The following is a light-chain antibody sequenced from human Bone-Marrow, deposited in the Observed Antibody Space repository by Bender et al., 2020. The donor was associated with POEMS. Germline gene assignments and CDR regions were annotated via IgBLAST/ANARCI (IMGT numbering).Light chain of an antibody. V-gene: IGLV2-23*01. CDR2: EDT. J-gene: IGLJ3*02. CDR3: SSFAGSSTV. Sequence: QSALTQPASVSGSPGQSITISCTGTSSDIGGYNLVSWYQQHPGKAPKLMIYEDTKRPSGMSLRFSGSKSGNTASLTSSGLHGEDEADYFCSSFAGSSTVFGGGA. CDR1: SSDIGGYNL.